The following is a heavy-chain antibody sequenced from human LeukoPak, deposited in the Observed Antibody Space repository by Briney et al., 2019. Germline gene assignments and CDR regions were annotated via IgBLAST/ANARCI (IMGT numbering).Heavy chain of an antibody. CDR3: ARGSPSPDYYGSGSYHRGLLDP. V-gene: IGHV3-33*08. D-gene: IGHD3-10*01. Sequence: GGSLRLSCAASGFTFTNYGMNWVRQAPGKGLGWVAVIWYDGSNKYYAHSVKGRFTVSRDNSKNTLYLQMNSLRAEDTAVYYCARGSPSPDYYGSGSYHRGLLDPWGQGTLVTVSS. CDR1: GFTFTNYG. CDR2: IWYDGSNK. J-gene: IGHJ5*02.